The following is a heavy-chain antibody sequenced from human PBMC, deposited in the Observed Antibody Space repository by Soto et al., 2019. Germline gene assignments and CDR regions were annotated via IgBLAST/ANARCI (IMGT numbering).Heavy chain of an antibody. Sequence: SETLSLTCTVSGGSIISGDYYWSWIRQPPGKGLEWIGYIYYSGSTYYNPSLKSRVTISVDTSKNQFSLKLSSVTAADTAVYYCARVRPAYFDLWGRGTLVTVSS. V-gene: IGHV4-30-4*01. CDR2: IYYSGST. D-gene: IGHD2-2*01. CDR1: GGSIISGDYY. CDR3: ARVRPAYFDL. J-gene: IGHJ2*01.